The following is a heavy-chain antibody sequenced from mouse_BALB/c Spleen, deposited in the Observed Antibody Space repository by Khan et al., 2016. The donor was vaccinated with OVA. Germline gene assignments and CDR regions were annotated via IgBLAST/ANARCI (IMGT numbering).Heavy chain of an antibody. Sequence: QVQLKQSGAELARPGASVKMSCKASGYTFTSYTMHWVKQRPGQGLEWIGYINPSSGYTNYNQKFKDKATLTADKSSSTAYMQLSSLTSEDSAIYYCAREGAYYKNDSWVAYWGQGTLVTVSA. CDR3: AREGAYYKNDSWVAY. D-gene: IGHD2-14*01. J-gene: IGHJ3*01. V-gene: IGHV1-4*01. CDR2: INPSSGYT. CDR1: GYTFTSYT.